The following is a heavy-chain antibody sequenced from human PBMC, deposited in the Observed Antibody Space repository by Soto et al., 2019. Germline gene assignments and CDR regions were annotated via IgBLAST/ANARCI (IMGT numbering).Heavy chain of an antibody. CDR3: ARHRQNFFDS. CDR1: GGSISSYY. CDR2: ISYSGST. Sequence: SETLSLTCTVSGGSISSYYWSWIRQPPGRGLEWIGYISYSGSTNYNPSLKSRVTISIDTSKNQFSLKLRSVTAADTAVYYCARHRQNFFDSWGQGSLVTVSS. V-gene: IGHV4-59*08. J-gene: IGHJ4*02.